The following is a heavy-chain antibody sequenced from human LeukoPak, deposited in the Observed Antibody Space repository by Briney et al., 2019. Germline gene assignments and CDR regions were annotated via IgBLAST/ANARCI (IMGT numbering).Heavy chain of an antibody. D-gene: IGHD2-15*01. CDR1: GFTFSSYG. Sequence: QPGGSLRLSCAASGFTFSSYGMHWVRQAPGKGLEWVAFIRYDGGNKYYADSVKGRFTISRDNAKNSLYLQMNSLRAEDTAVYYCARGSGGSCSDFDYWGQGTLVTVSS. J-gene: IGHJ4*02. V-gene: IGHV3-30*02. CDR3: ARGSGGSCSDFDY. CDR2: IRYDGGNK.